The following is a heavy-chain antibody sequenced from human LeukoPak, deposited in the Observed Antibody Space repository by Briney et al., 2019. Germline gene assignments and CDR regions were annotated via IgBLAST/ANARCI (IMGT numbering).Heavy chain of an antibody. CDR2: INHSGST. D-gene: IGHD3-16*02. J-gene: IGHJ6*02. Sequence: SETLSLTCAVYGGSFSGYYWSWIRQPPGKGLEWIGEINHSGSTNYNPSLKSRVTISVDTSKNQFSLKLSSVTAADTAVYYCARSVYDWGSYRHFTFYGMDVWGQGTTVTVSS. CDR1: GGSFSGYY. V-gene: IGHV4-34*01. CDR3: ARSVYDWGSYRHFTFYGMDV.